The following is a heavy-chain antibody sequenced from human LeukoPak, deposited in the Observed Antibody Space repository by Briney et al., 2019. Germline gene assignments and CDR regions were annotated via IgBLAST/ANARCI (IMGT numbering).Heavy chain of an antibody. Sequence: GGSLRLSCAASGFTVSSNYMSWVRQAPGKGLEWVSVIYSGGSTYYADSVKGRFTISRDNSKNTLYLQMNSLRAEDTAVYYCARTNDYGDEYYFDYWGQGTLVTVSS. V-gene: IGHV3-66*01. CDR3: ARTNDYGDEYYFDY. CDR1: GFTVSSNY. J-gene: IGHJ4*02. D-gene: IGHD4-17*01. CDR2: IYSGGST.